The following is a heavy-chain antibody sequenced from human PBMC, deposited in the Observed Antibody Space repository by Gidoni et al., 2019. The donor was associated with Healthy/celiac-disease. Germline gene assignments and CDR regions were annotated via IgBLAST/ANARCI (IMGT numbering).Heavy chain of an antibody. Sequence: EVQLVESGGGLVQPGRSLRLSCAASGFTFDDYAMHWVRQAPGKGLEWVSGISWNSGSIGYADSVKGRFTISRDNAKNSLYLQMNSLRAEDTALYYCAKDMTTAAPYYYYGMDVWGQGTTVTVSS. D-gene: IGHD4-17*01. CDR1: GFTFDDYA. J-gene: IGHJ6*02. V-gene: IGHV3-9*01. CDR2: ISWNSGSI. CDR3: AKDMTTAAPYYYYGMDV.